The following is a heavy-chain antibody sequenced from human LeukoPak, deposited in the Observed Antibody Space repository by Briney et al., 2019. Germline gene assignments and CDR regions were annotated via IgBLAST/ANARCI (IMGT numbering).Heavy chain of an antibody. D-gene: IGHD2-15*01. J-gene: IGHJ4*02. CDR1: GFSLSRHC. V-gene: IGHV3-74*01. CDR3: ARGGAADY. Sequence: GGSLRLSCVASGFSLSRHCMHWLRLAPGKGLVWVSRISTDGGSTAYADSVRGRFTISRDNARNTLYLQMTSLRAEDTAVYYCARGGAADYWGQGTLVTVSS. CDR2: ISTDGGST.